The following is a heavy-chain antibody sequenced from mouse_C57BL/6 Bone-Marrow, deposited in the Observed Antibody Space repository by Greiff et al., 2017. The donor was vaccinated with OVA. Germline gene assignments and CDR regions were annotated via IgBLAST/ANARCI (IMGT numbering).Heavy chain of an antibody. J-gene: IGHJ1*03. CDR1: GYTFTSYW. D-gene: IGHD2-14*01. Sequence: QVQLQQPGAELVRPGTSVKLSCKASGYTFTSYWMHWVKQRPGQGLEWIGVIDPSDSYTNYNQKFKGKATLTVDTSSSTAYMQLSSLTSEDSAVDYCAGYRGWYFDGWGTGTTVTGSS. CDR2: IDPSDSYT. V-gene: IGHV1-59*01. CDR3: AGYRGWYFDG.